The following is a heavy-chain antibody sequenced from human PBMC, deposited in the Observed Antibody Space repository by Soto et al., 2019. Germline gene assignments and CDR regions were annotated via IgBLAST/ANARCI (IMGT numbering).Heavy chain of an antibody. J-gene: IGHJ6*02. CDR3: ARLYCSGGRCSGDYYYYYGMDV. CDR1: GFTFSSYG. D-gene: IGHD2-15*01. V-gene: IGHV3-33*01. Sequence: GGSLRLSCAASGFTFSSYGMHWVRQAPGKGLEWVAVIWYDGSNKYYADSVKGRFTISRDNSKNTLYLQMNSLRAEDTAVYYCARLYCSGGRCSGDYYYYYGMDVCGQGTTVTVYS. CDR2: IWYDGSNK.